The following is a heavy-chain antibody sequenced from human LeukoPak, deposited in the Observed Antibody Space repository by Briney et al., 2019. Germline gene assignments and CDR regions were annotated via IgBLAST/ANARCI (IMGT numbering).Heavy chain of an antibody. CDR1: GFTISSYA. D-gene: IGHD6-13*01. CDR2: INSDGNII. V-gene: IGHV3-74*01. Sequence: GGSLRLSCAASGFTISSYAMSWVRQVPGKGLVWVSRINSDGNIITYADSVKGRFTISRDNARNMVYLQMNSLRAEDTAVYYCVAGMGNYWGQGTLVPV. J-gene: IGHJ4*02. CDR3: VAGMGNY.